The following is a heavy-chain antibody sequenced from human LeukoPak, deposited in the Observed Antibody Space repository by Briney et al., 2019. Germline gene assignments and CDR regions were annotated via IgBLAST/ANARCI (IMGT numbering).Heavy chain of an antibody. CDR3: ATVRGVIITRTINHWFDP. CDR2: ISSSSSTI. V-gene: IGHV3-48*02. Sequence: GGSLRLSCAASEFTFSSYSMNWVRQAPGKGLEWVSYISSSSSTIYYADSVKGRFTISRDNAKNCLYLQMNSLRNERMAAYYGATVRGVIITRTINHWFDPWGQGTLVTVSS. D-gene: IGHD3-10*01. CDR1: EFTFSSYS. J-gene: IGHJ5*02.